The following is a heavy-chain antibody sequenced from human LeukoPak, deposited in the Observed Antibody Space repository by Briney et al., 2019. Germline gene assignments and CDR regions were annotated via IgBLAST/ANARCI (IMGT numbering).Heavy chain of an antibody. V-gene: IGHV1-18*01. CDR3: AREDKGPNDY. Sequence: ASVKVSCKASGYTFTGYYLYWVRQAPGQGLEWMGWIRAYNGNTNYAQKLQGRVTMTTDTSTSTAYMELRSLRSDDTAVYYCAREDKGPNDYWGQGTLVTVSS. CDR1: GYTFTGYY. CDR2: IRAYNGNT. J-gene: IGHJ4*02.